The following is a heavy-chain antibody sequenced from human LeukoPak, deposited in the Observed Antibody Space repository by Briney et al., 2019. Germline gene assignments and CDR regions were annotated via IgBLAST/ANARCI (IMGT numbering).Heavy chain of an antibody. D-gene: IGHD3-22*01. CDR2: IYYTGIT. CDR3: ARDFYYDSGGSRVDTFDI. CDR1: GCSISSCDYY. V-gene: IGHV4-31*03. Sequence: SETLSLTCTVSGCSISSCDYYWSWIRQDPGKGLEWLGYIYYTGITYYNPSLRSRVTISVDTSKNHFSLTLSSATAADTAVYYCARDFYYDSGGSRVDTFDIWGEGAMVTVPS. J-gene: IGHJ3*02.